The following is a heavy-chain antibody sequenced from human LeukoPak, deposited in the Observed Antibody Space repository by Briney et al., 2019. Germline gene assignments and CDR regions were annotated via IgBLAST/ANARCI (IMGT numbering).Heavy chain of an antibody. V-gene: IGHV3-7*01. D-gene: IGHD2-21*01. J-gene: IGHJ4*02. CDR1: GFAFSSYW. Sequence: GGSLRLSCAASGFAFSSYWASWVRQAPGKGLEWVANINQDGSDQNYVDSVRGRFTISREHAKNSAYLQMNSLRVEDTAVYYCARSLWPEDYWGQGILVTVSS. CDR2: INQDGSDQ. CDR3: ARSLWPEDY.